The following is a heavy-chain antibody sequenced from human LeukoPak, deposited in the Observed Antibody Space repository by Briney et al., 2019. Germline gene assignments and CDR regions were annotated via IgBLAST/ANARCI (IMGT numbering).Heavy chain of an antibody. CDR1: GFTFSSYG. CDR2: IRYDGNNK. J-gene: IGHJ4*02. CDR3: AKGPITIFGVVHFDY. V-gene: IGHV3-30*02. D-gene: IGHD3-3*01. Sequence: SGGSLRLSCAASGFTFSSYGMHWVRQAPGRGLEWVAFIRYDGNNKYYADSVKGRFTISRDNSKNTLYLQINSLRAEDTAVHYCAKGPITIFGVVHFDYWGQGTLVTVSS.